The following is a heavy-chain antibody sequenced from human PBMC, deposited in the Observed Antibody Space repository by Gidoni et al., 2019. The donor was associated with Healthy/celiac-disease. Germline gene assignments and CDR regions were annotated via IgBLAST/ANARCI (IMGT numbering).Heavy chain of an antibody. CDR1: GFTFSSYD. Sequence: EVHLVESGGGLVQPGGSLRLSCAASGFTFSSYDMHWVRQATGKGLEWVSAIATAGDTYYPGSVKGRFTISRENAKNSLHLQMNSLRAGDTAMYYCARGARIGGFDLWGRGTLVTVSS. V-gene: IGHV3-13*04. D-gene: IGHD3-16*02. J-gene: IGHJ2*01. CDR2: IATAGDT. CDR3: ARGARIGGFDL.